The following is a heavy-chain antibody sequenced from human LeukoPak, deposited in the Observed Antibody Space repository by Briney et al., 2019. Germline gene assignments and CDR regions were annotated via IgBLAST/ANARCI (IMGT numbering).Heavy chain of an antibody. Sequence: ASVKVSCKAPGYTLTRLSIHWVRQPSGKGLEWMGAFDPEDGETIYAQEFQGRATMTADTSADTAYMELSSLTSDDTAVYYCVTDPYTTTDDNNFEPQGAYWGQGTLVTVSS. CDR1: GYTLTRLS. V-gene: IGHV1-24*01. D-gene: IGHD5-24*01. CDR3: VTDPYTTTDDNNFEPQGAY. J-gene: IGHJ4*02. CDR2: FDPEDGET.